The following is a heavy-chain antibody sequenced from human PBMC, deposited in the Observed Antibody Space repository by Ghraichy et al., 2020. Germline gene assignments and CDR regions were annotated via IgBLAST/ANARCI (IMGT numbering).Heavy chain of an antibody. Sequence: GGSLRLSCTASGFTFSSSAMNWVRQAPGTGLELVSVIPGSGGSTYYYDSVKGRFTISRDNSKNTVYLEMNSLRAGDTAIYYCVKERDWLIFDRWRHGTLITVSS. V-gene: IGHV3-23*01. CDR2: IPGSGGST. CDR1: GFTFSSSA. D-gene: IGHD3/OR15-3a*01. J-gene: IGHJ4*01. CDR3: VKERDWLIFDR.